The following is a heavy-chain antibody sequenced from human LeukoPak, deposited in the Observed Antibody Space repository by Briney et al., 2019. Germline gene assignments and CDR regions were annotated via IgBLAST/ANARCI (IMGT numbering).Heavy chain of an antibody. J-gene: IGHJ5*02. D-gene: IGHD6-19*01. CDR3: ARHEQRVAGTPPGS. Sequence: SETLSLTCTVSGGSISSSSYYWGWIRQPPGKGLEWIGSIYYSGSTYYNPSLKSRVTISVDTSKNQFSLTLSSVTAADTAVYYCARHEQRVAGTPPGSWGQGTLVTVSS. CDR1: GGSISSSSYY. V-gene: IGHV4-39*01. CDR2: IYYSGST.